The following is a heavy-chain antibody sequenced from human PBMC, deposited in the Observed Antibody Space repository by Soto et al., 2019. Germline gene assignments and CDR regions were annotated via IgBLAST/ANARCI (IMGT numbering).Heavy chain of an antibody. D-gene: IGHD3-16*02. V-gene: IGHV4-34*01. CDR3: ARAERYYDYIWGSYRPRPFDY. CDR1: GGSFSGYY. Sequence: PSETLSLTCAVYGGSFSGYYWSWIRQPPGKGLEWIGEINHSGSTNYNPSLKSRVTISVDTSKNQFSLKLSSVTAADTAVYYCARAERYYDYIWGSYRPRPFDYWGQGTLVTVSS. J-gene: IGHJ4*02. CDR2: INHSGST.